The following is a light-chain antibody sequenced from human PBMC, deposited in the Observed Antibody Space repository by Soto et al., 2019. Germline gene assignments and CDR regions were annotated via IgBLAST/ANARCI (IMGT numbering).Light chain of an antibody. CDR3: ISFTSRHIYV. J-gene: IGLJ1*01. V-gene: IGLV2-14*03. CDR1: SSDVGGYNY. CDR2: DVT. Sequence: SALTQPASVSGSPGQSITISCTGTSSDVGGYNYVSWYQQHPGQAPKLIIYDVTNRPSGISNRFSGSKSGNTASLTISGLQTEDESDYYCISFTSRHIYVFGTGTKVTVL.